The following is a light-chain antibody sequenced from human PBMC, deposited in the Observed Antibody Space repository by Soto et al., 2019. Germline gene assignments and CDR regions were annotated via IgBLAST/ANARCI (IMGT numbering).Light chain of an antibody. CDR3: QQRSNWPPT. CDR2: DAS. J-gene: IGKJ1*01. Sequence: EIVLTQSPATLSLSPGERATLSCRASQSVSSYLAWYQQKPGQAPRLLIYDASNRAPGIPARFSGSGSGTDFPLTIRSLEPEDFAVHYCQQRSNWPPTFGQGTKVDIK. CDR1: QSVSSY. V-gene: IGKV3-11*01.